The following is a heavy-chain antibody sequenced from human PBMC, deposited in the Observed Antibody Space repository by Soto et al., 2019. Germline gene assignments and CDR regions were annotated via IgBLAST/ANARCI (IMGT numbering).Heavy chain of an antibody. Sequence: PSETLSLTCTVSGGSISSCGYYWSWIPHHPGKGLEWVGYIYYRVSTYYNPSLKSRVTISVDTSKNHFSLKLSSVTAADTAVYYCARDPDKTHQHYGTEVWGHGTTV. CDR1: GGSISSCGYY. V-gene: IGHV4-31*03. D-gene: IGHD2-2*01. CDR3: ARDPDKTHQHYGTEV. J-gene: IGHJ6*02. CDR2: IYYRVST.